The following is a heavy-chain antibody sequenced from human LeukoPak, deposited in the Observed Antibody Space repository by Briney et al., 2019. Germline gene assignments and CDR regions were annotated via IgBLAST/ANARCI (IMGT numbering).Heavy chain of an antibody. CDR3: ARHQYCSSTSCYAGPVGG. J-gene: IGHJ4*02. V-gene: IGHV4-39*01. D-gene: IGHD2-2*01. Sequence: SETLSLTCTVSGGSISSSSYYWGWIRQPPGKGLEWIGSIYYSGSTYYNPSLKSRVTISVDTSKNQFSLKLSSVTAADTAVYYCARHQYCSSTSCYAGPVGGWGQGTLVTVSS. CDR2: IYYSGST. CDR1: GGSISSSSYY.